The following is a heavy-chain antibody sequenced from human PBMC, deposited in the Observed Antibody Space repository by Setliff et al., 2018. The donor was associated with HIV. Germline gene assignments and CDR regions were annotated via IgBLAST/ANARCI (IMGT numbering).Heavy chain of an antibody. V-gene: IGHV3-23*01. CDR3: AKWFGEFFRAFDR. Sequence: GGSLRLSCAASGLTFSSYAMSWVRQAPGKGLEWVSSISGSGGSPYYADSVKGRFTISRDNSKNMLYLQMNSLRAEDMAVYYCAKWFGEFFRAFDRWGQGTMVTVSS. CDR2: ISGSGGSP. J-gene: IGHJ3*01. CDR1: GLTFSSYA. D-gene: IGHD3-10*01.